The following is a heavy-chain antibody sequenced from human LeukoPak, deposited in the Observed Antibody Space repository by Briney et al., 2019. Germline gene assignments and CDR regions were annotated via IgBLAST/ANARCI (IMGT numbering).Heavy chain of an antibody. CDR2: IYSAGTT. Sequence: GGSLRLSCAASGFTVSSVYMSWVRQAPGKGLEWVSLIYSAGTTYYADSVKGRFIISRDNSKNTLYLQMNSLRAEDTAVYYCARGQPYYYDSRGYSVPHDWGQRTLVTVSS. D-gene: IGHD3-22*01. CDR3: ARGQPYYYDSRGYSVPHD. V-gene: IGHV3-53*01. CDR1: GFTVSSVY. J-gene: IGHJ4*02.